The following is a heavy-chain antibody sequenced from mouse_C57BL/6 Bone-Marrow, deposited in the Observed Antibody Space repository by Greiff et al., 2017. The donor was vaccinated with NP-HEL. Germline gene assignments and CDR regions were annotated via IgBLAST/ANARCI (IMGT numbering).Heavy chain of an antibody. V-gene: IGHV1-64*01. CDR2: IHPNSGST. Sequence: QVQLQQSGAELVKPGASVKLSCKASGYTFTSYWMHWVKQRPGQGLEWIGMIHPNSGSTNYNEKFKSKATLTVDKSSSTAYMQLSSLTSEDSAVYYCARRWGYPWYFDVWGTGTTVTVSS. J-gene: IGHJ1*03. CDR3: ARRWGYPWYFDV. CDR1: GYTFTSYW. D-gene: IGHD2-2*01.